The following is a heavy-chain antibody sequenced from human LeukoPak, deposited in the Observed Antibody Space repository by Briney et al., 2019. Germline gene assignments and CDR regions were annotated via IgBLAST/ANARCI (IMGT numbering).Heavy chain of an antibody. V-gene: IGHV3-15*01. CDR1: GFTFSNAW. J-gene: IGHJ6*03. CDR2: IKSKTDGGTT. CDR3: TTDRGSYLYYYYYMDV. D-gene: IGHD1-26*01. Sequence: GGSLRLSCAASGFTFSNAWMSWVGQAPGKGRDWVGRIKSKTDGGTTDYAAPVKGRFTISRDDSKNTLYLQMNSLKTEDTAVYYCTTDRGSYLYYYYYMDVWGKGTTVTISS.